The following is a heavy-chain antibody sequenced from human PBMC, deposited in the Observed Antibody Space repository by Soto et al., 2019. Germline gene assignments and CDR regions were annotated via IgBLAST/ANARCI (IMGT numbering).Heavy chain of an antibody. J-gene: IGHJ6*02. V-gene: IGHV3-21*01. CDR2: ISSRSDI. Sequence: PGGSLRLSCVGSGFTFSTYSINWVRQAPGKGLEWVSSISSRSDIYYADSVKGRFTISRDNAKNSVSLQMNSLRAEDAAVYYCAREYTAWPLAYGLDVWGQGTTVTVSS. CDR3: AREYTAWPLAYGLDV. CDR1: GFTFSTYS. D-gene: IGHD2-2*02.